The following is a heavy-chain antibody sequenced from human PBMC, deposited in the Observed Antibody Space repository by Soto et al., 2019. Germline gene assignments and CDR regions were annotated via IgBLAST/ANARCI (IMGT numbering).Heavy chain of an antibody. CDR2: TYYTGST. CDR3: ATDSAGRGPFDP. CDR1: GGSSGTNY. J-gene: IGHJ5*02. Sequence: SETLSLTCTISGGSSGTNYWSWIRQAPGKGLEWIGYTYYTGSTKYNPSLKSRATISVDTSNNQFSLTLNSAAAADTAVYYCATDSAGRGPFDPWGQGILVTVSS. V-gene: IGHV4-59*13. D-gene: IGHD3-10*01.